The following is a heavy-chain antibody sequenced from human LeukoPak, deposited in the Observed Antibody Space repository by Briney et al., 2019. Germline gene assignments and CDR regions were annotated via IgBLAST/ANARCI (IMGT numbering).Heavy chain of an antibody. J-gene: IGHJ4*02. CDR1: GFTFSSYA. D-gene: IGHD2-15*01. Sequence: PGGSLRLSCAASGFTFSSYAMSWVRQAPGKGLEWVSAISGSGGSTYHADSVKGRFTISRDNSKNTLYLQMNSLRAEDTAVYYCAKDRSLYHYYFDYWGQGTLVTVSS. CDR2: ISGSGGST. CDR3: AKDRSLYHYYFDY. V-gene: IGHV3-23*01.